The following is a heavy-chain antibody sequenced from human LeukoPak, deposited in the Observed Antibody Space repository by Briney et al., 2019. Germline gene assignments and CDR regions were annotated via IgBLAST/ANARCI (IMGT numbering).Heavy chain of an antibody. CDR3: AGQGVVASDAFDI. CDR2: INPNSGGT. CDR1: GYTFTGYY. V-gene: IGHV1-2*02. J-gene: IGHJ3*02. Sequence: ASVKVSCKASGYTFTGYYMHWVRQAPGQGLEWMGWINPNSGGTNYAQKFQGRVTMTRETSISTAYMELSRLRSDDTAVYYCAGQGVVASDAFDIWGQGTMVTVSS. D-gene: IGHD3-22*01.